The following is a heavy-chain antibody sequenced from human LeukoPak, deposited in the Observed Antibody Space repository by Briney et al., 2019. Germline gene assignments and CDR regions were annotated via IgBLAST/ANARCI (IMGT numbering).Heavy chain of an antibody. J-gene: IGHJ5*02. V-gene: IGHV3-23*01. CDR1: GFTFSSYS. Sequence: GGSLRLSCAASGFTFSSYSMNWVRQAPGEGLEWVSTISGTGGSTYYAPSLKGRLTVSRDNSKNTLYLRLSSLRAGDTAVYYCAKVLDSSGYYPSDRWGQGTLVIVSS. CDR2: ISGTGGST. D-gene: IGHD3-22*01. CDR3: AKVLDSSGYYPSDR.